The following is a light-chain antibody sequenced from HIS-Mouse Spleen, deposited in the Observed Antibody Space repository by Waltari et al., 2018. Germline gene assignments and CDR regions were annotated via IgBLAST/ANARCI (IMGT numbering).Light chain of an antibody. CDR1: QAISSY. CDR3: KQLNSYPPT. J-gene: IGKJ1*01. V-gene: IGKV1-9*01. CDR2: AAS. Sequence: IQLTQSPSFLSASVGDRVTIHCRVSQAISSYLAWYQQKPGKAPKLLIYAASTLQSGVPSRFSGSGSGTEFTLTISSLQPEDFATYYCKQLNSYPPTFGQGTKVEIK.